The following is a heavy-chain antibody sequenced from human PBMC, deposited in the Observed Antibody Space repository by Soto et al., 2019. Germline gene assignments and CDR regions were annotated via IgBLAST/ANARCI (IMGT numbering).Heavy chain of an antibody. CDR3: ARDRGGYDWDYYFDY. Sequence: PSETLSLTCTVSGGSISSGGYYWSWIRQHPGKGLEWIGYIYYSGSTYYNPSLKSRVTISVDTSKNQFSLKLSSVTAADTAVYYCARDRGGYDWDYYFDYWGQGTLVTVSS. J-gene: IGHJ4*02. CDR2: IYYSGST. CDR1: GGSISSGGYY. D-gene: IGHD5-12*01. V-gene: IGHV4-31*03.